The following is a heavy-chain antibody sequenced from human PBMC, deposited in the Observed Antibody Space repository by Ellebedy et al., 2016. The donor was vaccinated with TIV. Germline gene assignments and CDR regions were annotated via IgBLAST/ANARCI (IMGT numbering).Heavy chain of an antibody. CDR1: GYTFTSYD. D-gene: IGHD6-13*01. Sequence: ASVKVSXXASGYTFTSYDINWVRQATGQGLEWMGWMNPNSGNTGYAQKFQGRVTMTRNTSISTAYMELSSLRSEDTAVYYCARRLPLGIAAAGIRFDPWGQGTLVTVSS. J-gene: IGHJ5*02. V-gene: IGHV1-8*01. CDR2: MNPNSGNT. CDR3: ARRLPLGIAAAGIRFDP.